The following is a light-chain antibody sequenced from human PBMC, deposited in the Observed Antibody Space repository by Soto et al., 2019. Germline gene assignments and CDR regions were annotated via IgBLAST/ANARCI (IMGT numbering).Light chain of an antibody. CDR3: QSFDTSLSGFVV. J-gene: IGLJ2*01. Sequence: QSVLTQPPSMSGAPGQRVTISCTGSSSNIGAGYDVHWYQQHPGTAPKLLIFDNNNRPSGVPDRFSGSKSDTSASLAITGLQAEDEADYYCQSFDTSLSGFVVFGGGTSSPS. V-gene: IGLV1-40*01. CDR2: DNN. CDR1: SSNIGAGYD.